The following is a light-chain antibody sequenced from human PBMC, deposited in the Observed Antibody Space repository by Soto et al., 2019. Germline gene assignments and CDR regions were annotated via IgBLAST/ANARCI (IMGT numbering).Light chain of an antibody. CDR1: QSVSND. CDR2: GAS. V-gene: IGKV3-15*01. CDR3: QQLNYWPRIT. Sequence: EMVLTQSPGTLSLSPGDRVTLSCRASQSVSNDYVAWYQQRPGQAPRLLVYGASTRASGIPPRFSGSGSGTDFTLTISSLQSEDFAVYYCQQLNYWPRITFGQGTRLEIK. J-gene: IGKJ5*01.